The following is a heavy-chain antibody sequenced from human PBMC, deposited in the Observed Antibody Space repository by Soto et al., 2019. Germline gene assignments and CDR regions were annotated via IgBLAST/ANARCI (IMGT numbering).Heavy chain of an antibody. Sequence: QVQLVESGGGVVQPGRSLRLSCAASGFTFSSYAMHWVRQAPGKGLEWVAVISYDGSNKYYADSVKGRFTISRDNSKNTLYLQMDSLRAEDTAVYYWARDQGGWLLQLFDYWGQGTLVTVSS. D-gene: IGHD3-22*01. J-gene: IGHJ4*02. CDR3: ARDQGGWLLQLFDY. V-gene: IGHV3-30-3*01. CDR2: ISYDGSNK. CDR1: GFTFSSYA.